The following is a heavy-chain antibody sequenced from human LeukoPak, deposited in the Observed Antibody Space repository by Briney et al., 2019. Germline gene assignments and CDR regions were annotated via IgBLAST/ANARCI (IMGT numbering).Heavy chain of an antibody. V-gene: IGHV3-7*03. CDR2: IKRDGSEK. CDR1: GFTLSSDW. J-gene: IGHJ4*02. CDR3: ARLGPASSGWPESFDY. D-gene: IGHD6-19*01. Sequence: GGSLRLSCVVSGFTLSSDWMSWVRQAPGKGLEWVANIKRDGSEKYYVDSVKGRFTISRDNAKNSLDLQMNSLRVEDTAVYYCARLGPASSGWPESFDYWGQGTLVTVSS.